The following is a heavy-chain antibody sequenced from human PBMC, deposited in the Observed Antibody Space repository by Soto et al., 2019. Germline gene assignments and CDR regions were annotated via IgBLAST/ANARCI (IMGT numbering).Heavy chain of an antibody. CDR3: ARALGYCSGGSCYVEYFQH. D-gene: IGHD2-15*01. V-gene: IGHV1-69*13. Sequence: SVKVSCKASGGTFSSYAISWVRQAPGQGLEWMGGIIPIFGTANYAQKFQGRVTITADESTSTAYMELSSLRSEDTAVYYCARALGYCSGGSCYVEYFQHWGQGTLVTVSS. CDR2: IIPIFGTA. CDR1: GGTFSSYA. J-gene: IGHJ1*01.